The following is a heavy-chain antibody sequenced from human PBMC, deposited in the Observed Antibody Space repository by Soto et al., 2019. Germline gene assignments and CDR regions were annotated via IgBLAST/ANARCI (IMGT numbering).Heavy chain of an antibody. V-gene: IGHV4-59*08. D-gene: IGHD3-3*01. J-gene: IGHJ5*02. CDR2: IFYSGST. Sequence: QVQLQESGPGLVRPSETLSLTCTVSGGSINTYYWSWIRQPPGKVLEWIGYIFYSGSTNYNTALKSRVTISLDTSKNQFSLKRTAVTAADTAVYYFARHLSASGSEFDPWGQGSLVTVAS. CDR3: ARHLSASGSEFDP. CDR1: GGSINTYY.